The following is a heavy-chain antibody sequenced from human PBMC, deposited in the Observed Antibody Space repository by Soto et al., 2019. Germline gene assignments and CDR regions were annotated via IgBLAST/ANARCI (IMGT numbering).Heavy chain of an antibody. Sequence: GGSLRLSCAVSGFTFSSYAMSRVRQAPGKGLEWVSAISGSGGSTYYADSVKGRFTISRDNSKNTLYLQMNSLRAEDTAVYYCAKGRSYYYYYGVDVWGQGTTVTVSS. J-gene: IGHJ6*02. CDR2: ISGSGGST. CDR3: AKGRSYYYYYGVDV. V-gene: IGHV3-23*01. CDR1: GFTFSSYA.